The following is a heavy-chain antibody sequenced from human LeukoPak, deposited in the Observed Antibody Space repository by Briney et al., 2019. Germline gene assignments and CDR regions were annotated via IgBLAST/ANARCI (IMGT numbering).Heavy chain of an antibody. CDR2: INPNSGGT. D-gene: IGHD3-3*02. CDR1: GYTFTGYY. J-gene: IGHJ6*03. CDR3: ARVISTLYYYYMDV. Sequence: GASVKVSCKASGYTFTGYYMHWVRQAPGQGLEWMGWINPNSGGTNYAQKFQGRVTMTRDTSISTAYMELSRLRSDDTAVYYCARVISTLYYYYMDVWGKGTTVTVSS. V-gene: IGHV1-2*02.